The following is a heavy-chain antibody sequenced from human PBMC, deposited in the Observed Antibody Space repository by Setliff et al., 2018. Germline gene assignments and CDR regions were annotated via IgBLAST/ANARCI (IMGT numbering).Heavy chain of an antibody. CDR1: GFTFRKYW. V-gene: IGHV3-74*01. CDR3: ASIDWGENFYNTDV. Sequence: PGGSLSLSCGASGFTFRKYWMYWVRQVPGKGLVWVARINGDGSITNYADSVKGRFTISRDNARNTLHLQMNSLRGEDTAVYFCASIDWGENFYNTDVWGKGTTVTVSS. J-gene: IGHJ6*04. CDR2: INGDGSIT. D-gene: IGHD7-27*01.